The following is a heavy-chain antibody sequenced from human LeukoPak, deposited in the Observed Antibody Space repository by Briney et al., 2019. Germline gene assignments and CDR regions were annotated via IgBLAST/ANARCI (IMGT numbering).Heavy chain of an antibody. CDR2: INPNSGGT. CDR3: ARDKQLDWAHYHYCYMDV. CDR1: GYTFTGYY. Sequence: ASMKVSCKASGYTFTGYYMHWVRQAPGQGLEWMGWINPNSGGTKYAQKFQGRVTMTRDTSISTVYMELSRLRSDDTAVYYCARDKQLDWAHYHYCYMDVWGKGTTVTVSS. J-gene: IGHJ6*03. V-gene: IGHV1-2*02. D-gene: IGHD1-1*01.